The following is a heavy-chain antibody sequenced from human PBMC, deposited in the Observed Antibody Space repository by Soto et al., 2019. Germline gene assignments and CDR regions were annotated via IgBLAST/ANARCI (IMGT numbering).Heavy chain of an antibody. D-gene: IGHD3-10*01. J-gene: IGHJ6*02. Sequence: PGESLKISCKGSGYSFTSYWIGWVRQMPGKGLEWMGIIYPGDSDTRYSPSFQGQVTISADKSISTAYLQWSSLKASDTAMYYCARISLPGASAGKNYYYYGMDVWGQGTTVTVSS. CDR2: IYPGDSDT. CDR1: GYSFTSYW. V-gene: IGHV5-51*01. CDR3: ARISLPGASAGKNYYYYGMDV.